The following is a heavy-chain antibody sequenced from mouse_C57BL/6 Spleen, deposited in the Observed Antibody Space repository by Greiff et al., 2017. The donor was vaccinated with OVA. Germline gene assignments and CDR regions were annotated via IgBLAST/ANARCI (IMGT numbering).Heavy chain of an antibody. V-gene: IGHV1-54*01. J-gene: IGHJ1*03. D-gene: IGHD2-12*01. CDR3: ARCPTIRGYFDV. CDR2: IHPGSGGT. CDR1: GYAFTTYL. Sequence: QVQLQQSGAELVRPGTSVKVSCKASGYAFTTYLIEWVKQRPGQGLEWIGVIHPGSGGTNYNEKFKGKATLTADKSSSTAYMQLSSLTSEDSAVYFCARCPTIRGYFDVWGTGTTVTVSS.